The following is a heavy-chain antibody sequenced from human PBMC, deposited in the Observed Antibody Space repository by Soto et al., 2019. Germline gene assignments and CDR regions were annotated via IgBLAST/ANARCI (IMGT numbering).Heavy chain of an antibody. Sequence: EVQLLESGGGLVQPGGSLRLSCAAFGFTFRGYAMSWVRQAPGKGLEWVSAISGSGGSTYYADSVKDRFTISRDNSKNTLYLQVSRLRAEDTSIYYCAKALENGNFDYWGQGTLVTVSS. CDR1: GFTFRGYA. CDR3: AKALENGNFDY. J-gene: IGHJ4*02. V-gene: IGHV3-23*01. CDR2: ISGSGGST. D-gene: IGHD4-17*01.